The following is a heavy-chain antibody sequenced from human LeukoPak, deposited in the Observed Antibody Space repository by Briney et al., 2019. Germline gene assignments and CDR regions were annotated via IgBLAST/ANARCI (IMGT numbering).Heavy chain of an antibody. CDR1: SGSITTHF. V-gene: IGHV4-4*07. D-gene: IGHD3-16*01. Sequence: SETLSLTCSVSSGSITTHFWSWIRQPAGKGLEWIGRISATGSANYSPSLKSRVTMSVDTSKNQFSLKLSSVTAADTAVYYCARLVVITFGGKGYYFDYWGQGTLVTVSS. J-gene: IGHJ4*02. CDR3: ARLVVITFGGKGYYFDY. CDR2: ISATGSA.